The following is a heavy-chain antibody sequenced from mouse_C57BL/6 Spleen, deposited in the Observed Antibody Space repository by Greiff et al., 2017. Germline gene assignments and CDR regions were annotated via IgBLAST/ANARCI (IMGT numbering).Heavy chain of an antibody. CDR1: GYTFTDYY. CDR3: ASARPYHFDY. Sequence: EVQLQQSGPELVKPGASVKISCKASGYTFTDYYMNWVKQSHGKSLEWIGDINPNNGGTSYNQKFKGKATLTVDKSSSTAYMELRSLTSADSAVYYCASARPYHFDYWGQGTTLTVFS. J-gene: IGHJ2*01. V-gene: IGHV1-26*01. CDR2: INPNNGGT.